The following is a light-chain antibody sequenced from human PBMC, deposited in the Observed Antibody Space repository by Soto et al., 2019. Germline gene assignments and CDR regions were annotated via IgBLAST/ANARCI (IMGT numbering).Light chain of an antibody. J-gene: IGKJ4*01. CDR1: QSVSGN. Sequence: EIVMTQSPATLSVSPGERATLSCRSSQSVSGNLAWYQQKPGQAPRLLISAASTRATGIPARFSGSGSGTEFTRTSGSLQCGDVAVYYCQQYHTSPLTFGGGTKVEIK. V-gene: IGKV3-15*01. CDR3: QQYHTSPLT. CDR2: AAS.